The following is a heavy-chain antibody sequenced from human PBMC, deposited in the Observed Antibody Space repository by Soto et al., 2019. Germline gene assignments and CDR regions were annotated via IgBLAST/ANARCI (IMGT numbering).Heavy chain of an antibody. CDR3: ARGNFIRYNWNDRRKYYFDY. V-gene: IGHV4-34*01. CDR2: INHSGST. Sequence: QVQLQQWGAGLLKPSETLSLTCAVYGGSFSGYYWSWIRQPPGKGLEWLGEINHSGSTNYNPSLKSRVTISVDTSKNQFSLKLSSVTAADTAVYYCARGNFIRYNWNDRRKYYFDYWGQGTLVTVSS. J-gene: IGHJ4*02. CDR1: GGSFSGYY. D-gene: IGHD1-20*01.